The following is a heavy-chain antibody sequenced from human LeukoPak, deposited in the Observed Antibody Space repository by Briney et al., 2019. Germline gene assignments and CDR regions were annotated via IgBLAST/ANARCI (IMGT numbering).Heavy chain of an antibody. J-gene: IGHJ4*02. CDR2: ISYDSIHK. V-gene: IGHV3-30-3*01. D-gene: IGHD3-10*01. CDR3: ARMAGGAFDY. Sequence: GRSLRLSCAASGFTFSNYAMHWVRQAPGKGLEWVAVISYDSIHKYYADSLKGRFTISRDNAKNSLYLQMNSLRAEDTAVYYCARMAGGAFDYWGQGTLVTVSS. CDR1: GFTFSNYA.